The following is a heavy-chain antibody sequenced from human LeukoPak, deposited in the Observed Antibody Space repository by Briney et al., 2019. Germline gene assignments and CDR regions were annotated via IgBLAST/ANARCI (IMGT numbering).Heavy chain of an antibody. Sequence: GGSLRPSCAASGFTFSSYSMNWVRQAPGKGLEWVSSISSSSSYIYYADSVKGRFTISRDNAKNSLYLQMNSLRAEDTAVYYCARNRGRGSYHTDYWGQGTLVTVSS. CDR1: GFTFSSYS. CDR2: ISSSSSYI. J-gene: IGHJ4*02. V-gene: IGHV3-21*01. CDR3: ARNRGRGSYHTDY. D-gene: IGHD3-16*01.